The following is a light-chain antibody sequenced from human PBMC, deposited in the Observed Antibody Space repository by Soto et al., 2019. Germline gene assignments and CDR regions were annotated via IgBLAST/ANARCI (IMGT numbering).Light chain of an antibody. V-gene: IGLV1-40*01. CDR2: GDN. CDR1: TSNIGAPYD. Sequence: QSVLTQPPSVSGAPGQRVSISCTGSTSNIGAPYDVHWYQHLPGAAPKLLIYGDNNRPSGVPDRFSGSKSGTSASLAITSLQAEDEADYYCSSYTSKSSLIFGGGTKVTVL. CDR3: SSYTSKSSLI. J-gene: IGLJ2*01.